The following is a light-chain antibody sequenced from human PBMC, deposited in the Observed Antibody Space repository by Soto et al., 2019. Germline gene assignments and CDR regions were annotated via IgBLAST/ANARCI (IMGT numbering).Light chain of an antibody. CDR1: QDISHY. Sequence: DIQVTQSPSAMSASVGDRVTITCRARQDISHYLAWFQQKPGKAPKRLIFAVSNLESGVPSRFRGSGSGTEFTLTITSLQPEDFATYYCLQHNSYPWTFGQGTKV. CDR2: AVS. CDR3: LQHNSYPWT. V-gene: IGKV1-17*03. J-gene: IGKJ1*01.